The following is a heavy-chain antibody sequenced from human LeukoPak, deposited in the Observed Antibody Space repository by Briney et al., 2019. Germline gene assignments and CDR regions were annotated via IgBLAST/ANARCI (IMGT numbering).Heavy chain of an antibody. D-gene: IGHD1-1*01. J-gene: IGHJ4*02. CDR3: ARERQLERLAFGKEGSAFDY. CDR2: ISSSSSYI. V-gene: IGHV3-21*01. Sequence: GGSLRLSCAASGITFNSYTMNWVRQAPGKGLEWVSSISSSSSYIYYAALVKGRFTISRDNAKNSLYLQMNRLRAEDTAVYYCARERQLERLAFGKEGSAFDYWGQGTLVTVSS. CDR1: GITFNSYT.